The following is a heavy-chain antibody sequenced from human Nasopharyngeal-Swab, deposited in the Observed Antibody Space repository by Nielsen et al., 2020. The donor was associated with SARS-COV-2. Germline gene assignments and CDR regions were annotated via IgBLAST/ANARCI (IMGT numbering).Heavy chain of an antibody. V-gene: IGHV3-23*01. CDR3: ARERTDYYDSSGHSIDY. J-gene: IGHJ4*02. D-gene: IGHD3-22*01. CDR2: ISGSGGST. Sequence: GESLKISCAASGFTFSSYAMNWVRQAPGKGLEWVSGISGSGGSTYYADSVKGRFTISRDNAKNSLYLQMNSLRAEDTAVYYCARERTDYYDSSGHSIDYWGQGTLVTVSS. CDR1: GFTFSSYA.